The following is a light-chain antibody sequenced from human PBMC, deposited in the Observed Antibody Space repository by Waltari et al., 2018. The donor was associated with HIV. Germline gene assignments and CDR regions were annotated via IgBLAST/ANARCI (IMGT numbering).Light chain of an antibody. CDR1: SNNVGNQG. CDR2: RNN. J-gene: IGLJ2*01. CDR3: SAWDSSLSAVV. Sequence: QAGLTQPPSVSKGLRQTATPTCTGNSNNVGNQGAAWLQQHQGHPPKPLFYRNNNRPSGISERFSASRSGNTASLTITGLQPEDEADYFCSAWDSSLSAVVFGGGTTLTVL. V-gene: IGLV10-54*04.